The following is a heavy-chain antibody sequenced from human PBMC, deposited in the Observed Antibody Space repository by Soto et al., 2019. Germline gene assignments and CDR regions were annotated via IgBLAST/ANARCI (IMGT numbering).Heavy chain of an antibody. V-gene: IGHV1-69*10. CDR2: IVPIFGIP. CDR1: GGTFSTTA. J-gene: IGHJ5*02. Sequence: GASVKVSGKASGGTFSTTAITWVRQAPGQGLEWMGGIVPIFGIPNYAQKFQGRLAITADKSTNTAYMELISLRSENTAVYYCARDSHSAGGWFDPWGLGTLVTVSS. CDR3: ARDSHSAGGWFDP. D-gene: IGHD2-15*01.